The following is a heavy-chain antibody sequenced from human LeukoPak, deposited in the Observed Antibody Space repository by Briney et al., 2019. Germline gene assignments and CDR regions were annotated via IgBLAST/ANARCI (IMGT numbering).Heavy chain of an antibody. CDR2: ISSSSIYR. Sequence: GSLRLSCAASGFTFSSYTMNWVRQAPGKGLEWVSYISSSSIYRYYADSVKGRFTISRDNAKNSLYLQMTSLRAEDTAMYYCARIGGDYYYMDVWGKGTTVTVSS. J-gene: IGHJ6*03. CDR1: GFTFSSYT. CDR3: ARIGGDYYYMDV. V-gene: IGHV3-21*01.